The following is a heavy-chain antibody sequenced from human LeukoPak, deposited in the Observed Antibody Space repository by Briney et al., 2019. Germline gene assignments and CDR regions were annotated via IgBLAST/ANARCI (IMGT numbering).Heavy chain of an antibody. V-gene: IGHV3-23*01. D-gene: IGHD4-23*01. CDR2: ISDSGANT. CDR1: GFTFSSYS. Sequence: GGTLRLSCAASGFTFSSYSMSWVRQAPGKGLEWVSIISDSGANTYYADSVRGRFTISRDNSKNTLYLQMNSLRAEDTAVYYCAREMGNSPGFDYWGQGTLVTVSS. J-gene: IGHJ4*02. CDR3: AREMGNSPGFDY.